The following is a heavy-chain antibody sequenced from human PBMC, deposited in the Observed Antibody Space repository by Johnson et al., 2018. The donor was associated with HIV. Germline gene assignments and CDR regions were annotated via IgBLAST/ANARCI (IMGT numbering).Heavy chain of an antibody. CDR3: VRGHFDI. CDR2: ISWDGGST. J-gene: IGHJ3*02. V-gene: IGHV3-43D*03. Sequence: VQLVESGEILAKSAWSPRLSCAASGFTFDDYAMHWVRQAPGKGLEWVSLISWDGGSTYYAESVKGRFTMSRDNSKNSLYLQMNSLRAEDTALYYCVRGHFDIWGQGTMVTVSS. CDR1: GFTFDDYA.